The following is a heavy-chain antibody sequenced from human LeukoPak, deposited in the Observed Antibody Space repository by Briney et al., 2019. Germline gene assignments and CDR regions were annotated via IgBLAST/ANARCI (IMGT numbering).Heavy chain of an antibody. CDR1: GFTFSSFA. D-gene: IGHD2-15*01. V-gene: IGHV3-23*01. J-gene: IGHJ4*02. CDR2: IRGSGGST. Sequence: PGRSLRLACAAAGFTFSSFAMSWVRQAAGEVLGWDSGIRGSGGSTYYADSGKGRFTISRDNTKNTLYLQMNSLRAEDKAVYYCEKALSYCGGGSCYSCFDFWGQGTLVTVSS. CDR3: EKALSYCGGGSCYSCFDF.